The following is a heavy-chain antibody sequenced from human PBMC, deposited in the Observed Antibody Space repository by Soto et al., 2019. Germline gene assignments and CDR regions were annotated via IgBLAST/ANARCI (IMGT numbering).Heavy chain of an antibody. CDR3: ATGAGDYCSGGSCYVGYYFDY. Sequence: ASVKVSCKVSGYTLTELSMHWVRQAPGKGLEWMGGFDPEDGETIYAQKFQGRVTMTEDTSTDTAYMELCSLRSEDTAGYYCATGAGDYCSGGSCYVGYYFDYWGQGTLVTVSS. J-gene: IGHJ4*02. CDR1: GYTLTELS. CDR2: FDPEDGET. D-gene: IGHD2-15*01. V-gene: IGHV1-24*01.